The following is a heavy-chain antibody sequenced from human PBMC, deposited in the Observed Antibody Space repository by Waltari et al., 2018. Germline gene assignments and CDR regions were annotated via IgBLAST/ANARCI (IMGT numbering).Heavy chain of an antibody. CDR2: IYYSGST. CDR3: ACRVRFSYYFDY. J-gene: IGHJ4*02. V-gene: IGHV4-39*01. D-gene: IGHD4-17*01. CDR1: GGSISSSSYY. Sequence: QLQLQESGPGLVKPSETLSLTCTVSGGSISSSSYYWGWIRQPPGKGLEWIGSIYYSGSTYYNPSLKSRVTISVDTSKNQFSLKLSSVTAADTAVYYCACRVRFSYYFDYWGQGTLVTVSS.